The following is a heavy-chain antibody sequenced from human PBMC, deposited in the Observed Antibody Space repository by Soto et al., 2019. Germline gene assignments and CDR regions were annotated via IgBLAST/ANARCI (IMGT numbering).Heavy chain of an antibody. V-gene: IGHV1-69*13. CDR1: GDTFSGYP. D-gene: IGHD3-3*01. J-gene: IGHJ6*02. CDR2: IIPIFGTA. Sequence: SVKVSCKASGDTFSGYPISWVRQAPGQGLEWMGGIIPIFGTANYAQKFQGRVTITADESTSTAYMELSSLRSEDTAVYYCARVEPSYDFWSGHYGIGVWGQGTTVTVSS. CDR3: ARVEPSYDFWSGHYGIGV.